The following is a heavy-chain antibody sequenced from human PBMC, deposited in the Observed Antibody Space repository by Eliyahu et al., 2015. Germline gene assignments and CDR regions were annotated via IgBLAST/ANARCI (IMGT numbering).Heavy chain of an antibody. Sequence: EVHLEESGGGLVQPGGSLRLSCAASGFTFSNXWRSWVRQAPGKGLEWVXNIKQDGSQSFYVDSVKGRFTISRDNAKNSLFLQMNSLRAEDTAVYYCARGDYYDSGGHYVDAYDIWGQGTLVTVSS. D-gene: IGHD3-22*01. CDR1: GFTFSNXW. V-gene: IGHV3-7*03. J-gene: IGHJ3*02. CDR3: ARGDYYDSGGHYVDAYDI. CDR2: IKQDGSQS.